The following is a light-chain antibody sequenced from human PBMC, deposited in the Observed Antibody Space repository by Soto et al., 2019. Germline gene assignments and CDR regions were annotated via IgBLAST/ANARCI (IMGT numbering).Light chain of an antibody. CDR1: QDISSY. J-gene: IGKJ4*01. CDR3: QQLDSYPLT. V-gene: IGKV1-9*01. Sequence: DLQLTQSPSVLSASEGDRVTITCRASQDISSYLAWYQQRPGKAPQLLIYAASALQGGVPSRFSGSGSGTEFTLTISSLQPEDFATYYCQQLDSYPLTFGGGTQVEIK. CDR2: AAS.